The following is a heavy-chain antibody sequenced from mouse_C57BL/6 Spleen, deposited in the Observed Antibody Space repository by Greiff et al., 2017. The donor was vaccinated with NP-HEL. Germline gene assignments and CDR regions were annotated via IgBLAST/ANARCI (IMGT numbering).Heavy chain of an antibody. J-gene: IGHJ4*01. CDR3: AREYGNYPYAMDY. CDR1: GYTFTSYW. CDR2: IDPSDSET. D-gene: IGHD2-1*01. V-gene: IGHV1-52*01. Sequence: QVQLQQPGAELVRPGSSVKLSCKASGYTFTSYWMHWVKQRPIQGLEWIGNIDPSDSETHYNQKFKDKATLTVDKSSSTAYMQLSSLTSEDSADYYCAREYGNYPYAMDYWGQGTSVTVSS.